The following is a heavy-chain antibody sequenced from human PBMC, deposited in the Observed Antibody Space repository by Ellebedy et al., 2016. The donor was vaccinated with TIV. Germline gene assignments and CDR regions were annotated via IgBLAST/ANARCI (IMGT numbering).Heavy chain of an antibody. CDR2: ISGSGGST. CDR1: GFTFSSYS. J-gene: IGHJ4*02. V-gene: IGHV3-23*01. D-gene: IGHD3-10*01. Sequence: PGGSLRLSCAASGFTFSSYSMNWVRQAPGKGLEWVSAISGSGGSTYYADSVKGRFTISRDNAKNTLYLQMNSLRAEDTAVYYCAFQRLGSVYWGQGTLVTVSS. CDR3: AFQRLGSVY.